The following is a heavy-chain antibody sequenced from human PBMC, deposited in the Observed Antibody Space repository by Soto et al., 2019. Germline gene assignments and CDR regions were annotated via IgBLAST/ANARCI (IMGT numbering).Heavy chain of an antibody. Sequence: ASVKVSCKASGGTFSSYAISWVRQAPGQGPEWMGRIIPVLGLANYAQKFQGRVTITADESTSTAYMELSSLRSEDTAVYYCARALTTSLDPYYYYGMDVWGQGTTVTVSS. CDR3: ARALTTSLDPYYYYGMDV. D-gene: IGHD4-17*01. J-gene: IGHJ6*02. V-gene: IGHV1-69*04. CDR2: IIPVLGLA. CDR1: GGTFSSYA.